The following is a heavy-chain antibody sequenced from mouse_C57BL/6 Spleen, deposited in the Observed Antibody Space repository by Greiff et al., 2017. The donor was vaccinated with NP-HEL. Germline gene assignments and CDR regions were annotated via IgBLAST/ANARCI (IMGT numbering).Heavy chain of an antibody. CDR3: AREIRAYDYEDYFDY. D-gene: IGHD2-4*01. J-gene: IGHJ2*01. CDR2: IHPNSGST. CDR1: GYTFTSYW. V-gene: IGHV1-64*01. Sequence: QVQLQQPGAELVKPGASVKLSCKASGYTFTSYWMHWVKQRPGQGLEWIGMIHPNSGSTNYNEKFKSKATLTVDKSSSTAYMQLSSLTSEDSAVYYCAREIRAYDYEDYFDYWGQGTTLTVSS.